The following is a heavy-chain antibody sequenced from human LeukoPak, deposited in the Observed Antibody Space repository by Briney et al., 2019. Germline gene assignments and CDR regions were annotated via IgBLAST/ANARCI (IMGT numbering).Heavy chain of an antibody. CDR1: GFTFSSYA. Sequence: PGGSLRLSCAASGFTFSSYAMSWVRQAPGKWLEWVSTISGSGGSTYYADSVKGRFTISRDNSKNTLYLQMNSLRAEDTAVYCCAKDLSMARGVPPYFDYWGQGTLVTVSS. CDR2: ISGSGGST. V-gene: IGHV3-23*01. CDR3: AKDLSMARGVPPYFDY. D-gene: IGHD3-10*01. J-gene: IGHJ4*02.